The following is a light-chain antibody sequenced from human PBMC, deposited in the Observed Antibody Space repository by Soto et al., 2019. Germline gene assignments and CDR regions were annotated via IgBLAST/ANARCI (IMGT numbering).Light chain of an antibody. Sequence: DLPMTQSPSTLSASVGDRVTITCRASQSVTSRLAWYQQKPGKAPKLLIYGASNLENGVPSRFSGSGSGTEFTLTISSLQPDDFATYYCQQYNSYSLTFGGGTTVEIK. V-gene: IGKV1-5*01. J-gene: IGKJ4*01. CDR1: QSVTSR. CDR3: QQYNSYSLT. CDR2: GAS.